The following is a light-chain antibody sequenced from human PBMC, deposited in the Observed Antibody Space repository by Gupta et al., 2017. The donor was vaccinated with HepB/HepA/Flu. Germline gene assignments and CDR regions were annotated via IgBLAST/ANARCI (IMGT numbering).Light chain of an antibody. V-gene: IGLV1-44*01. Sequence: QSVLTQPPSASGTPGQRVTISCSGSSSNIGSNTVNWYQQLPGTAPKLLIYSNNQRPSGVPDRFSGSKSGTSASLAISGLQSEDEADYYCAAGDDSMTGRVFGGGTKLTVL. CDR3: AAGDDSMTGRV. J-gene: IGLJ2*01. CDR1: SSNIGSNT. CDR2: SNN.